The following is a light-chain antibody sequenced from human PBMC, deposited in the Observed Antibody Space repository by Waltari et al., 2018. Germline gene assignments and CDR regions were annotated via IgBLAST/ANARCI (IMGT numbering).Light chain of an antibody. CDR1: QSVSSSY. Sequence: EIVLTQSPGNLSLSPGERATLSCRASQSVSSSYLACYQQKPGQAPRLIIYGASSSATYFPDRFSGSGSVTDFTLTISRLEPEDFAVYYCQQYGSSTWTFGQGTKVEIK. V-gene: IGKV3-20*01. CDR2: GAS. CDR3: QQYGSSTWT. J-gene: IGKJ1*01.